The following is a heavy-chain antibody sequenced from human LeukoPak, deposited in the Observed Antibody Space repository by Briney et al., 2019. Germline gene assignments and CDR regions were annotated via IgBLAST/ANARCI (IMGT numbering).Heavy chain of an antibody. CDR3: AREGSIYYYDSSGYLGY. D-gene: IGHD3-22*01. CDR1: GGSFNGYY. CDR2: IYSGGST. J-gene: IGHJ4*02. V-gene: IGHV4-4*07. Sequence: SETLSLTCAVYGGSFNGYYWSWIRQPAGKGLEWIGRIYSGGSTSYNPPLTSRVTISVDTSKNQFSLKLSSVTAADTAIYYCAREGSIYYYDSSGYLGYWGQGTLVTVSS.